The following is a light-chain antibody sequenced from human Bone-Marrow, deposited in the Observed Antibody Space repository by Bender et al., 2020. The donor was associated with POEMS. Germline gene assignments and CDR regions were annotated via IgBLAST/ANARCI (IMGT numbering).Light chain of an antibody. CDR1: SSDVGSYNL. Sequence: QSALTQPASVSGSPGQSITISCTGTSSDVGSYNLVSWYQQHPGKAPKVMIYEGSKRPSGVSNRISGSKSGNTASLTISGLQAEDEADYYCSSYASSATLGVFGGGTKLTVL. CDR2: EGS. J-gene: IGLJ2*01. V-gene: IGLV2-14*02. CDR3: SSYASSATLGV.